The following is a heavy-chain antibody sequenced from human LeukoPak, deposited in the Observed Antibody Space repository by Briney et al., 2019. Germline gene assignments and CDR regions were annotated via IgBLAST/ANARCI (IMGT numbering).Heavy chain of an antibody. J-gene: IGHJ5*02. Sequence: ASVKVSCKASGYTFTVYYMHWVRQAPGQGLEWMGWINPNSGGTNYAQKFQGRVTMTRDTSISTAYMELSRLRSDDTAVYYCARAGMVPGYYDSSGYSRWFDPWGQGTLVTVSS. V-gene: IGHV1-2*02. CDR1: GYTFTVYY. CDR3: ARAGMVPGYYDSSGYSRWFDP. CDR2: INPNSGGT. D-gene: IGHD3-22*01.